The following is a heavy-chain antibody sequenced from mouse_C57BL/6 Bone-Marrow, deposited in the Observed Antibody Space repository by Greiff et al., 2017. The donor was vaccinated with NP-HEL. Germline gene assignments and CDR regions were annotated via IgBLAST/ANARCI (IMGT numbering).Heavy chain of an antibody. D-gene: IGHD1-1*01. CDR2: IYPRSGNT. V-gene: IGHV1-81*01. Sequence: VQLQQSGAELARPGASVKLSCKASGYTFTSYGISWVKQRTGQGLEWIGEIYPRSGNTYYNEKLKGKATLTADKSSSTAYMELRSLTSEDSAVYFCARITTVVATDYFDYWGQGTTLTVSS. CDR3: ARITTVVATDYFDY. CDR1: GYTFTSYG. J-gene: IGHJ2*01.